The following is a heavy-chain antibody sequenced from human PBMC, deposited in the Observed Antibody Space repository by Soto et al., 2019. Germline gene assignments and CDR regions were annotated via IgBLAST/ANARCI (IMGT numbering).Heavy chain of an antibody. Sequence: SVILSLTCAVYGGSVNGYYWNWIRQPPGKGLEWIEEINHTGGTHYNPSLKSRVTMSVDTSKNQFSLRLSSVTAADTAIYYCATRITVFGLLIPPFDPWGQGTQVTVSS. CDR2: INHTGGT. CDR1: GGSVNGYY. V-gene: IGHV4-34*01. CDR3: ATRITVFGLLIPPFDP. D-gene: IGHD3-3*01. J-gene: IGHJ5*02.